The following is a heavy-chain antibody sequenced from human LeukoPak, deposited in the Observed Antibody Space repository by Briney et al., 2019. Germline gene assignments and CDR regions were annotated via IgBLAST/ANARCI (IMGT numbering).Heavy chain of an antibody. CDR3: ARAGILWFGELGLPGNWFDP. CDR1: GVSISSYY. D-gene: IGHD3-10*01. V-gene: IGHV4-4*07. CDR2: IYTSGST. Sequence: TSETLSLTCTVSGVSISSYYWSWIRQPAGKGLEWIGRIYTSGSTNYNPSLKSRVTMSVDTSKNQFSLKLSSVTAADTAVYYCARAGILWFGELGLPGNWFDPWGQGTLVTVSS. J-gene: IGHJ5*02.